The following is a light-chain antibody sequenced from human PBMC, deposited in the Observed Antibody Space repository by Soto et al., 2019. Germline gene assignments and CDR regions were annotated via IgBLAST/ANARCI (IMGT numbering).Light chain of an antibody. CDR2: GNF. J-gene: IGLJ1*01. CDR1: SSNIGAGYD. V-gene: IGLV1-40*01. Sequence: QSVLAQPPSVSGAPGQRVTISCTGSSSNIGAGYDVHWYQQRPGTAPKLLIFGNFNRPSGVPDRFSGSKSGTSASLAITGLQAEDEGDYSCQSYDSTLSARYVFGTGTKVTVL. CDR3: QSYDSTLSARYV.